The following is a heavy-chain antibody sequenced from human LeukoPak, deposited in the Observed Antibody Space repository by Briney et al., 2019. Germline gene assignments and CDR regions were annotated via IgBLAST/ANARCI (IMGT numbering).Heavy chain of an antibody. Sequence: ASVKVSCKASGYTFTSYAMHWVRQAPGQRLEWMGWINAGNGNTKYSQKFQGRVTITRDRSASTAYMELSSLRSEHTAVYYCGRGCGTDCPNAEYFQHWGEGTLVCVS. CDR3: GRGCGTDCPNAEYFQH. J-gene: IGHJ1*01. CDR2: INAGNGNT. V-gene: IGHV1-3*01. CDR1: GYTFTSYA. D-gene: IGHD2-21*02.